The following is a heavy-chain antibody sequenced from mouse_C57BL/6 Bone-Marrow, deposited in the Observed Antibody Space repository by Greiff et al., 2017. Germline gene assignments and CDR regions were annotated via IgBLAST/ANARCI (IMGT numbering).Heavy chain of an antibody. Sequence: EVKLMESGGGLVKPGGSLKLSCAASGFTFSSYAMSWVRQTPEKRLEWVATISDGGSYTYYPDNVKGRFTISRDNAKNNLYLQMSHLKSEDTAMYYCARDYYGSTFYWFDYWGRGTTLTVSS. CDR2: ISDGGSYT. CDR1: GFTFSSYA. D-gene: IGHD1-1*01. V-gene: IGHV5-4*01. J-gene: IGHJ2*01. CDR3: ARDYYGSTFYWFDY.